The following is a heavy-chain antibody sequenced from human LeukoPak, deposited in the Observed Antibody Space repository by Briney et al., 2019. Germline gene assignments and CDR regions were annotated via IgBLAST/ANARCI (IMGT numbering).Heavy chain of an antibody. CDR3: AFEERWLLHRVGYFQG. V-gene: IGHV4-39*01. CDR2: IYYSGST. Sequence: SSETLSLTCTVSGDSVSSSSYYWGWIRQPPGKGLEWIGTIYYSGSTYYNPSLKSRVNLSVDTSNSLFSLELTSVTAADTAVYYSAFEERWLLHRVGYFQGWGRGTLVTVSS. D-gene: IGHD6-19*01. CDR1: GDSVSSSSYY. J-gene: IGHJ1*01.